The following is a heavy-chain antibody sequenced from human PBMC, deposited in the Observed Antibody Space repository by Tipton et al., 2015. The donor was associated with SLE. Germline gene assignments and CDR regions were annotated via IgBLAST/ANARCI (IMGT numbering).Heavy chain of an antibody. V-gene: IGHV1-69*01. D-gene: IGHD2-8*01. CDR1: GGTFSSYA. Sequence: QSGPEVKKPGSSVKVSCKASGGTFSSYAISWVRQAPGQGLEWMGGIIPIFGTANYAQKFQGRVTITADESTSTAYMELSSLRSEDTAVYYRARDSGQYAAGYYYYGMDVWGQGTTVTVSS. CDR3: ARDSGQYAAGYYYYGMDV. CDR2: IIPIFGTA. J-gene: IGHJ6*02.